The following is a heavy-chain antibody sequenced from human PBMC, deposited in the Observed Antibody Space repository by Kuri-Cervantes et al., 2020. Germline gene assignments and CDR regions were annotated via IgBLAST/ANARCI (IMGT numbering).Heavy chain of an antibody. CDR3: ARILTGTTASYYYGMDV. CDR2: INPNSGGT. D-gene: IGHD1-20*01. J-gene: IGHJ6*02. V-gene: IGHV1-2*02. CDR1: GYTFTGYY. Sequence: ASVNVSCKASGYTFTGYYMHWVRQAPGQGLEWMGWINPNSGGTNYAQKFQGRVTMTRDTSISTAYMELSRLRSDDTAVYYCARILTGTTASYYYGMDVWGQGTTVTVSS.